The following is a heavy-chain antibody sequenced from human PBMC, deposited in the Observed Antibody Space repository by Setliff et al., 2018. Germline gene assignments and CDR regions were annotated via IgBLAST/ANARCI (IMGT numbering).Heavy chain of an antibody. Sequence: SETLSLTCGVSGGGGSFSAYYWSWIRQPPGKGLEWIGEISPGGSTKYNPSLKSRVTISLDTSKIQFSLKLSSVTAADTAVYYCVRMSGFLYMDVWGKGTTVTVSS. CDR2: ISPGGST. D-gene: IGHD3-3*01. V-gene: IGHV4-34*01. J-gene: IGHJ6*03. CDR1: GGGGSFSAYY. CDR3: VRMSGFLYMDV.